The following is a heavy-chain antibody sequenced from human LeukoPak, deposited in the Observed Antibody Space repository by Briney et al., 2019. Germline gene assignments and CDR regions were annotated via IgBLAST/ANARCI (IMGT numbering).Heavy chain of an antibody. CDR1: GFTFSNAW. J-gene: IGHJ4*02. CDR2: IKSKTDGGTT. D-gene: IGHD3-22*01. CDR3: TTDTPFPYYYDSSGEPQEY. Sequence: GGSLRLSCAASGFTFSNAWMNWVRQAPGKGLEWVGRIKSKTDGGTTDYAAPVKGRFTISRDDSKNTLYLQMNSPKTEDTAVYYCTTDTPFPYYYDSSGEPQEYWGQGTLVTVSS. V-gene: IGHV3-15*07.